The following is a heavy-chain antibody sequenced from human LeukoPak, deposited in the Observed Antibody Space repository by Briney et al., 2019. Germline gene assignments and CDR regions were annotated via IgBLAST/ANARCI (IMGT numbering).Heavy chain of an antibody. CDR1: GYTLTELS. CDR2: FDPEDGET. D-gene: IGHD2-15*01. V-gene: IGHV1-24*01. J-gene: IGHJ6*02. Sequence: ASVKVSCKVSGYTLTELSMHWVRQAPGKGLEWMGGFDPEDGETIYAQKFQGRVTMTEDTSTDTAYMELSSLRSEDTAVYYCATPGYCSGGSCYRSYYYYGMDVWGQGTTVTVSS. CDR3: ATPGYCSGGSCYRSYYYYGMDV.